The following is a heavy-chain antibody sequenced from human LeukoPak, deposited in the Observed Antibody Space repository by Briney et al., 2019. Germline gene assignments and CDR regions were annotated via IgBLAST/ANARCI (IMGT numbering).Heavy chain of an antibody. V-gene: IGHV3-30*18. CDR3: AKDGLGYYYDSSGRDAFDI. Sequence: GGSLRLSCAASGFTFSSYGMHWVRQAPGKGLEWVAVISYDGSSKYYADSVKGRFTISRDNSKNTLYLQMNSLRAEDTAVYYCAKDGLGYYYDSSGRDAFDIWGQGTMVTVSS. CDR2: ISYDGSSK. D-gene: IGHD3-22*01. CDR1: GFTFSSYG. J-gene: IGHJ3*02.